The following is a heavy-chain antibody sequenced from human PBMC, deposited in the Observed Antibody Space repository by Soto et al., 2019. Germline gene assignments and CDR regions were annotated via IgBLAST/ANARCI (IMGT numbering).Heavy chain of an antibody. CDR3: ARDYDVQLASKPPYYYYGMDV. CDR2: INSDGSST. V-gene: IGHV3-74*01. D-gene: IGHD6-6*01. J-gene: IGHJ6*02. Sequence: PGGSLRLSCAASGCTFSSYWMHWVRQAPGKGLVWVSRINSDGSSTSYADSVKGRFTISRDNAKNTLYLQMNSLRAEDTAVYYCARDYDVQLASKPPYYYYGMDVWGQGTTVTVSS. CDR1: GCTFSSYW.